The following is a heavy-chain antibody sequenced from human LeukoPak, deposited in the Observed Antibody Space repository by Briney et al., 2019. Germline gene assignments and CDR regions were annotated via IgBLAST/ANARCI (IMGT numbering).Heavy chain of an antibody. D-gene: IGHD3-3*01. J-gene: IGHJ4*02. CDR3: ARTTIFGDRYFDY. V-gene: IGHV1-69*13. CDR2: IIPIFGTA. CDR1: GGTFSSYA. Sequence: SVKVSCKASGGTFSSYAISWVRQAPGQGLEWMGGIIPIFGTASYAQKFQGRVTITADESTSTAYMELSSLRSEDTAVYYCARTTIFGDRYFDYWGQGTLVTVSS.